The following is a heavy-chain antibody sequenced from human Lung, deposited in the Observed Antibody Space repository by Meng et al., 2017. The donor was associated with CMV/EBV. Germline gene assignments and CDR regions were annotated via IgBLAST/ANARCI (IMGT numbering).Heavy chain of an antibody. CDR1: GFTFSHSW. J-gene: IGHJ4*02. Sequence: GGSMTLSCVAAGFTFSHSWRHWVRPAPGGVLVWVSVINTGGTTINYADSVKGRFTISRDNAKNTLYLQMASLRADYSALSYCARKRTNWRGPVFDYWGQGTLVTVSS. CDR3: ARKRTNWRGPVFDY. CDR2: INTGGTTI. V-gene: IGHV3-74*01. D-gene: IGHD2-8*01.